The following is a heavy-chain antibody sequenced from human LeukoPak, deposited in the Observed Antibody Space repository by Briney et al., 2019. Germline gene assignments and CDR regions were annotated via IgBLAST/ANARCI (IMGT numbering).Heavy chain of an antibody. CDR1: GFTFSSYG. D-gene: IGHD2-21*02. J-gene: IGHJ4*01. V-gene: IGHV3-30*18. Sequence: PGRSLRLSCAASGFTFSSYGMHWVRQAPGKGLEWVAVISYGGSNKYYTDSVKGRFTISRDNSKNTLYLQMNSLRAEDTPVYYCAKDRVEVTYFDYWGHGTLVTVSS. CDR2: ISYGGSNK. CDR3: AKDRVEVTYFDY.